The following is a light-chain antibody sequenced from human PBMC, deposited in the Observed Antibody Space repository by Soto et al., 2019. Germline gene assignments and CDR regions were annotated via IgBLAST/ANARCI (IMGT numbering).Light chain of an antibody. CDR3: QKYDSALIT. CDR1: HGISNY. J-gene: IGKJ5*01. CDR2: AAS. Sequence: DTQMTQSPCSMSASVGDRVTIACRASHGISNYLAWYQQKPGKLPKLLIYAASTLQSGVPSRFSGSGSGTDFTLTISSLQPEGVATYYCQKYDSALITFGQGTRLEIK. V-gene: IGKV1-27*01.